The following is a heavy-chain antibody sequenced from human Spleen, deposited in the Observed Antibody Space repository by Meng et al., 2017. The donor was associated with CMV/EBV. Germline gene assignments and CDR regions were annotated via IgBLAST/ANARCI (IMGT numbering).Heavy chain of an antibody. J-gene: IGHJ4*02. V-gene: IGHV3-21*01. Sequence: SCASSGFTFSSYSMNWVRQAPGKGLEWVSSISSSSSYIYYADSVKGRFTISRDNAKNSLYLQMNSLRAEDMAVYYCAREAWSSDFDYWGQGTLVTVSS. CDR1: GFTFSSYS. CDR2: ISSSSSYI. CDR3: AREAWSSDFDY. D-gene: IGHD3-10*01.